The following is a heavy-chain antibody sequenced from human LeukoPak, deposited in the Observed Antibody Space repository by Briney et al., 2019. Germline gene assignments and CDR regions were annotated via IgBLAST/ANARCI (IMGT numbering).Heavy chain of an antibody. V-gene: IGHV3-21*01. J-gene: IGHJ6*04. D-gene: IGHD6-6*01. CDR3: ARDDAATARASGMDV. CDR1: GFTFSSDS. CDR2: ISESSTYI. Sequence: GSLRLSCVASGFTFSSDSMNWVRQAPGKGLEWVSYISESSTYIYYAKSVKGRFTISRDNAKNSLYLQMNSLRGEDTAVYYCARDDAATARASGMDVWGKGTTVTVSS.